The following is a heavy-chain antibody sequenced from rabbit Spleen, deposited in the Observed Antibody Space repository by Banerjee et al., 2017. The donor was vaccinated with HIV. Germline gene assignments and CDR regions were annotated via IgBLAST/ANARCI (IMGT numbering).Heavy chain of an antibody. V-gene: IGHV1S45*01. CDR1: GFSFSNKAV. Sequence: QEQLVESGGGLVQPGGSLKLSCTASGFSFSNKAVMCWVRQAPGKGLEWIACIDIGSSGFTYFASWAKGRFTISKTSSTTVTLQMTSLTAADTATYFCARAGLGDYATALNLWGPGTLVTVS. CDR2: IDIGSSGFT. D-gene: IGHD2-1*01. J-gene: IGHJ4*01. CDR3: ARAGLGDYATALNL.